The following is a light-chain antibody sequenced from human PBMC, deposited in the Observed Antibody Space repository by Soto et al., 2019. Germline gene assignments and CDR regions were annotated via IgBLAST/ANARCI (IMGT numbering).Light chain of an antibody. Sequence: DIQMNQSPSSLSASVGDRVTITCRASQGISNYLAWYQQKPGKVPQLLIYSASVLQSGVPSRFSGSGSETDFTLTISSLQPEDVATYYCQKYNSALWTCGQGTKVEIK. CDR1: QGISNY. V-gene: IGKV1-27*01. J-gene: IGKJ1*01. CDR3: QKYNSALWT. CDR2: SAS.